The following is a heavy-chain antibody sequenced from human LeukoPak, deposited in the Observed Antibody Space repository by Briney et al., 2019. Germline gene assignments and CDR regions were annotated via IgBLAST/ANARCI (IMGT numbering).Heavy chain of an antibody. V-gene: IGHV3-23*01. Sequence: GGSLRLSCAASGFTFSSYAMSWVRQAPGKGLEWVSAISGSGGSTYYADSVKGRLTISRDNSKNTLYLQMNSLRAEDTAVYYCAKDSSGRQPSTDFDYWGQGTLVTVSS. CDR2: ISGSGGST. CDR3: AKDSSGRQPSTDFDY. J-gene: IGHJ4*02. CDR1: GFTFSSYA. D-gene: IGHD6-19*01.